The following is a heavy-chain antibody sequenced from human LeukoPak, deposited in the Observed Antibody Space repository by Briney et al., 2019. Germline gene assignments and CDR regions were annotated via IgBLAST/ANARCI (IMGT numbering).Heavy chain of an antibody. CDR2: IWHDGSDK. V-gene: IGHV3-33*01. D-gene: IGHD3-3*01. J-gene: IGHJ3*02. Sequence: GGSLRLSCAASGFTFSSYGMHWVRQAPGKGLEWVAIIWHDGSDKYYADSVKGRFTISRDNSKNTLYLQMNSLRVEDTAVYYCARVFRPSLTVFIIRGAFDIWGQGTMVTVSS. CDR1: GFTFSSYG. CDR3: ARVFRPSLTVFIIRGAFDI.